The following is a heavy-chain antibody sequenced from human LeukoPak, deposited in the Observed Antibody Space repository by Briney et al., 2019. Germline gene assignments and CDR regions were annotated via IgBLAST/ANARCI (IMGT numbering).Heavy chain of an antibody. J-gene: IGHJ4*02. CDR3: ASTISDFWSGYYTEVD. Sequence: PGGSLRLSCAASGFTFSSYSMNWVRQPPGKGLEWIGEIYHSGSTNYNPSLKSRVTISVDKSKNQSSLKLSSVTAADTAVYYCASTISDFWSGYYTEVDWGQGTLVTVSS. CDR2: IYHSGST. CDR1: GFTFSSYSM. D-gene: IGHD3-3*01. V-gene: IGHV4-4*02.